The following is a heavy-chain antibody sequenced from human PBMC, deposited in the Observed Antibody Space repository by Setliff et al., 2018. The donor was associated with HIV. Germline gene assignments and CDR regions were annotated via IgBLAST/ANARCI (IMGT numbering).Heavy chain of an antibody. CDR3: ARDPYPNYDFWSGSLIRGWFDP. CDR1: GYTFTTYA. CDR2: INTNTGNP. Sequence: ASVKVSCKASGYTFTTYAMNWVRQAPGQGPEWMGWINTNTGNPMYPQDFTGRFVFSLDTSVSTAYLQISSLKAEDTAVYYCARDPYPNYDFWSGSLIRGWFDPWGQGTLVTVSS. J-gene: IGHJ5*02. V-gene: IGHV7-4-1*02. D-gene: IGHD3-3*01.